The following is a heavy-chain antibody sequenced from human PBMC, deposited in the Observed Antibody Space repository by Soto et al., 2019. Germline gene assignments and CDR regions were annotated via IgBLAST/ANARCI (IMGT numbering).Heavy chain of an antibody. CDR2: IYHSGST. J-gene: IGHJ6*02. CDR1: GGSISSSNW. CDR3: ARDRDITMVRGLHYYYYYGMDV. D-gene: IGHD3-10*01. Sequence: SETLSLTCAVSGGSISSSNWWSWVRQPPGKGLEWIGEIYHSGSTNYNPSLKSRVTISVDKSKNQFSLKLSSVTAADTAVYYCARDRDITMVRGLHYYYYYGMDVWGQGTTVT. V-gene: IGHV4-4*02.